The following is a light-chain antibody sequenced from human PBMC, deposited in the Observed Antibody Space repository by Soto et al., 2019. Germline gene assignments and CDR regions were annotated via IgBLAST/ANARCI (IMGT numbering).Light chain of an antibody. Sequence: ETVMTQSPATLSVPPGDRATLSCRASQSVSSNLAWYQQKPGQPPRLLIYDISTRATGIPTRFSGSGSGTEFTLTISSLQSEDFAVYYCQQSASSLKTFAQVTKV. CDR3: QQSASSLKT. CDR2: DIS. CDR1: QSVSSN. J-gene: IGKJ1*01. V-gene: IGKV3D-15*01.